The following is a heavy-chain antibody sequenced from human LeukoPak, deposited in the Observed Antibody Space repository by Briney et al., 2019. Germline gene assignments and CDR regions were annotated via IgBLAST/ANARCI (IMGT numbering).Heavy chain of an antibody. D-gene: IGHD3-10*01. J-gene: IGHJ4*02. CDR3: ARVHRFRGALDY. V-gene: IGHV4-59*01. Sequence: SETPSLTCTVSGGSISSYYWSWPRQPPGKGLEWIGYIYYSGSTNYNPSLKSRVTISVDTSKNQFSLKLTSVTAADTAVYYCARVHRFRGALDYWGQGTLVTVSS. CDR1: GGSISSYY. CDR2: IYYSGST.